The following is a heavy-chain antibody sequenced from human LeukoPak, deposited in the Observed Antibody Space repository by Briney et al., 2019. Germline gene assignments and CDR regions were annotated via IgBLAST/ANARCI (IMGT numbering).Heavy chain of an antibody. CDR1: GFTVSSNF. J-gene: IGHJ4*02. CDR3: AKDKWELPFPYYFDY. D-gene: IGHD1-26*01. Sequence: GGSLRLSCAASGFTVSSNFMSWVRQAPGKGLEWVSVIYSDGYTYYADSVKGRFTISRDNSKNTLFLQMNSLRAEDTAVYYCAKDKWELPFPYYFDYWGQGTLVTVSS. V-gene: IGHV3-66*01. CDR2: IYSDGYT.